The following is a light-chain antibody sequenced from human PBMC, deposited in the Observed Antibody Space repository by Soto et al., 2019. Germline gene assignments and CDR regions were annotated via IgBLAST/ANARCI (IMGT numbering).Light chain of an antibody. V-gene: IGLV2-14*01. CDR2: EVS. Sequence: QSVLTQPASVSGSPGQSITIYCTASSSDVGDYRYVSWYQQHPGKAPKLMIFEVSNRPSEISTRFSGSKSGNTASLTISGLQAEDEADYYCSSSTTGSSLLVFGGGTQLTVL. CDR3: SSSTTGSSLLV. J-gene: IGLJ2*01. CDR1: SSDVGDYRY.